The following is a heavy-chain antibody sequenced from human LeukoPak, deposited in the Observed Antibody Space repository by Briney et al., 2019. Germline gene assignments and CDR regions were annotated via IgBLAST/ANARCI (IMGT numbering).Heavy chain of an antibody. J-gene: IGHJ6*03. V-gene: IGHV1-69*05. Sequence: SVKVSCKVSGYTFTSYGISWVRQAPGQGLEWMGGIIPIFGTANYAQKFQGRVTITTDESTSTAYMELSSLRSEDTAVYYCAGRAPGWFGESVGYYYYYMDVWGKGTTVTVSS. D-gene: IGHD3-10*01. CDR1: GYTFTSYG. CDR2: IIPIFGTA. CDR3: AGRAPGWFGESVGYYYYYMDV.